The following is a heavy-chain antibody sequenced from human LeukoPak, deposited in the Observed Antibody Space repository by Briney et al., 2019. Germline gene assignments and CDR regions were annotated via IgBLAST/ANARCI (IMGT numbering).Heavy chain of an antibody. J-gene: IGHJ4*02. Sequence: SVKVSCKASGGTFSSYSISWVRQAPGQGLEWMGGVIPIFGTANYAQKFQGRVTITTDESTSTAYMELSSLRSEDTAVYYCAGGPPTYGGNSGYFDYWGQGTLVTVSS. D-gene: IGHD4-23*01. CDR1: GGTFSSYS. CDR3: AGGPPTYGGNSGYFDY. CDR2: VIPIFGTA. V-gene: IGHV1-69*05.